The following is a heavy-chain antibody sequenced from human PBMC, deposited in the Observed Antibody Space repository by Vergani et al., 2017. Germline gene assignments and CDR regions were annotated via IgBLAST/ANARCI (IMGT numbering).Heavy chain of an antibody. Sequence: QVRLQESGPGLVEPSETLSLTCSVSGGSMSGYYWSWIRQPPGKGLEWMGYVSFRGDTLYDPSVKGRMTISLNTSSNQFSLYLTSVTAADTAVYYCARSRIYYGAGSPDYWGQGTLVTVSS. V-gene: IGHV4-59*01. CDR3: ARSRIYYGAGSPDY. J-gene: IGHJ4*02. CDR2: VSFRGDT. CDR1: GGSMSGYY. D-gene: IGHD3-10*01.